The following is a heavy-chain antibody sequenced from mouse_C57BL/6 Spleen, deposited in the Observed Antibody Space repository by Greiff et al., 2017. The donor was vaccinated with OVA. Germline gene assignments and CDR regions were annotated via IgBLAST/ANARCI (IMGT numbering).Heavy chain of an antibody. V-gene: IGHV1-69*01. CDR2: IDPSDSYT. CDR3: AMGVLSSFAY. J-gene: IGHJ2*01. CDR1: GYTFTSYW. Sequence: VKLQQPGAELVMPGASVKLSCKASGYTFTSYWMHWVKQRPGQGLEWIGEIDPSDSYTNYNQKFKGKSTLTVDKSSSTAYMQLSSLTSEDSSVYSCAMGVLSSFAYWGQGTPLTVSS.